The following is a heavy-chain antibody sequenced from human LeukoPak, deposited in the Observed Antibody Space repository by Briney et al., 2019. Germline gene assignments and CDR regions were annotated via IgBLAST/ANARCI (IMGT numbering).Heavy chain of an antibody. CDR3: ARTSTVENYVWGSYRPSYYFDY. CDR1: GGSISSSNW. CDR2: IYHSGCT. J-gene: IGHJ4*02. V-gene: IGHV4-4*02. Sequence: PSRTRSLTCAVSGGSISSSNWWSWVRQPPGKGLEWIGEIYHSGCTNYNPSLKSRVTISVEKSKNQFSLKLSSVTAADTAVYYCARTSTVENYVWGSYRPSYYFDYWGQGTLVTVSS. D-gene: IGHD3-16*02.